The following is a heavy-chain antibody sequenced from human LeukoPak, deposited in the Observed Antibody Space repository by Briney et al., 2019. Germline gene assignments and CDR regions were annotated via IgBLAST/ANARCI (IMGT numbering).Heavy chain of an antibody. CDR2: IYHSGST. CDR1: GGSISSGGYY. Sequence: SETLPLTCTVSGGSISSGGYYWSWIRQPPGKGLEWIGYIYHSGSTYYNPSLKSRVTISVDRSKNQFSLKLSSVTAADTAVYYCARGGYYDSSGYSYAFDIWGQGTMVTVSS. V-gene: IGHV4-30-2*01. D-gene: IGHD3-22*01. CDR3: ARGGYYDSSGYSYAFDI. J-gene: IGHJ3*02.